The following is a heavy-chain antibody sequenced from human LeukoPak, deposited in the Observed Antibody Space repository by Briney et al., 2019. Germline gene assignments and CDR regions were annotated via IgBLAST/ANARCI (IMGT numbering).Heavy chain of an antibody. CDR1: GFTFSNYW. CDR2: IKQDGSEK. CDR3: ARYSNSSALDY. Sequence: GGSLRLSCAASGFTFSNYWMSWVRQAPGKGLEWVANIKQDGSEKYYVDSVKGRFTISRDNAKNSLYLQMNSLRAEDTAVYYCARYSNSSALDYWGQGTLVTVSS. V-gene: IGHV3-7*03. J-gene: IGHJ4*02. D-gene: IGHD6-19*01.